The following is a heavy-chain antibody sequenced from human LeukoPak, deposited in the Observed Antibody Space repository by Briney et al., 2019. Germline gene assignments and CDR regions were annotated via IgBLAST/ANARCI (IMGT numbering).Heavy chain of an antibody. V-gene: IGHV1-69*01. CDR1: GGTFSSYA. CDR3: ARDDYSNYWFDP. Sequence: GASVKVSCKASGGTFSSYAISWVRQAPGQGLEWMGGIIPIFGTANYAQKFQGRVTITADESTSTAYKELSSLRSEDTAVYYCARDDYSNYWFDPWGQGTLVTVSS. D-gene: IGHD4-11*01. CDR2: IIPIFGTA. J-gene: IGHJ5*02.